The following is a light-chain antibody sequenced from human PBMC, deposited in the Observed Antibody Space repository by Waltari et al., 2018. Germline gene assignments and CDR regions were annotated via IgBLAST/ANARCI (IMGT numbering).Light chain of an antibody. CDR3: QQYYVFPRT. Sequence: EIVLTQSPATLSLSPGERAVLSCRASQSFNNYLAWYHEKPGQAPRLLIYDASTRATGMAARFSGSGSGTDFTLTISNLQPEDVAVYYCQQYYVFPRTFGQGTKVTIK. CDR2: DAS. CDR1: QSFNNY. V-gene: IGKV3-11*01. J-gene: IGKJ1*01.